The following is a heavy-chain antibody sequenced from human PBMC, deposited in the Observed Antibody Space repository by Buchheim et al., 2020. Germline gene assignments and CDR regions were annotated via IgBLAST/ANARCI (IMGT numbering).Heavy chain of an antibody. CDR2: INPSDGST. CDR1: GYTLTNYY. V-gene: IGHV1-46*03. CDR3: TRANRNVFDWYFDL. J-gene: IGHJ2*01. D-gene: IGHD5/OR15-5a*01. Sequence: QVQLVQSGAEVKKPGASVKVSCKASGYTLTNYYLHWVRQAPGQGLEWMGIINPSDGSTTYAQKFKGRVTMTRDTSTSTVYMDLRSLRSEDSAVYYCTRANRNVFDWYFDLWGRGTL.